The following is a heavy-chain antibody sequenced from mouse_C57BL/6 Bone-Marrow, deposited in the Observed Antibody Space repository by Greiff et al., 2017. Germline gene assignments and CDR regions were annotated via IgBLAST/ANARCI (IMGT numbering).Heavy chain of an antibody. CDR1: GFTFSDYY. CDR3: ARSYGYDGAWFAY. V-gene: IGHV5-12*01. D-gene: IGHD2-2*01. Sequence: EVMLVESGGGLVQPGGSLKLSCAASGFTFSDYYMYWVRQTPEKRLEWVAYISNGGGSTYYPDTVKGRFTISRDNATNTLYLQMSRLKSEDTAMYYCARSYGYDGAWFAYWGQGTLVTVSA. CDR2: ISNGGGST. J-gene: IGHJ3*01.